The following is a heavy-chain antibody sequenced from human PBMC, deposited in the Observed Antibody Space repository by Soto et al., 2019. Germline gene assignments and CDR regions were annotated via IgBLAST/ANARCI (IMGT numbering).Heavy chain of an antibody. CDR1: GFTFSSYA. J-gene: IGHJ4*02. V-gene: IGHV3-23*01. Sequence: GGSLILSCAASGFTFSSYAMSWVRQAPGKGLEWVSAISGSGGSTYYADSVKGRFTISRDNSKNTLYLQMNSLRAEDTAVYYCAKVRKDYGDYRYFDYWGQGTLVTVSS. CDR2: ISGSGGST. CDR3: AKVRKDYGDYRYFDY. D-gene: IGHD4-17*01.